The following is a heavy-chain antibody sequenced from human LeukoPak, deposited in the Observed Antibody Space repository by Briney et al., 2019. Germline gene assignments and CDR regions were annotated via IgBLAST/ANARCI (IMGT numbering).Heavy chain of an antibody. V-gene: IGHV3-30-3*01. CDR3: ARGLVGAAGGYYFDY. CDR2: ISYDGSNK. J-gene: IGHJ4*02. CDR1: GFTFSSYA. D-gene: IGHD1-26*01. Sequence: PGGSLRLSCAASGFTFSSYAMHWVRQAPGKGLEGVAVISYDGSNKYYAASVKGRFTIARDNSKTTLYLQMNSLRAEDTAVYYCARGLVGAAGGYYFDYWGQGTLVTVSS.